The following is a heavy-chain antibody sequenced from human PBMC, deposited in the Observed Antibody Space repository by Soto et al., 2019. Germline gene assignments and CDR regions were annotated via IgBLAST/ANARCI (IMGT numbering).Heavy chain of an antibody. V-gene: IGHV4-4*02. J-gene: IGHJ4*02. D-gene: IGHD3-22*01. CDR3: ARSPRRVDGKWFLDY. CDR1: GDSFTSSNW. Sequence: QVQLQESGPGLVKPSGTLSLTCAVSGDSFTSSNWWTWVRQPPGKGLEWIGDILHTGHTDYSPSLKSRVIISVDTYNRQFSLSLTSVTAADTAVYYCARSPRRVDGKWFLDYWGQGTLVTVSS. CDR2: ILHTGHT.